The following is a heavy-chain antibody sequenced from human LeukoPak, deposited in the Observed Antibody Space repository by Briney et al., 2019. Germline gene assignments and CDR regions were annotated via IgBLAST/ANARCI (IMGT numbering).Heavy chain of an antibody. D-gene: IGHD2-2*01. CDR3: AREAPIVVVPARISGNWFDP. Sequence: PGGSLRLSCAASGFTFSSYSMNWVRQAPGKGLEWVSSISSSSSYIYYADSVKGRFTIARDNAKNSLYLQMNSLRAEDTAVYYCAREAPIVVVPARISGNWFDPWGQGTLVTVSS. CDR1: GFTFSSYS. CDR2: ISSSSSYI. J-gene: IGHJ5*02. V-gene: IGHV3-21*01.